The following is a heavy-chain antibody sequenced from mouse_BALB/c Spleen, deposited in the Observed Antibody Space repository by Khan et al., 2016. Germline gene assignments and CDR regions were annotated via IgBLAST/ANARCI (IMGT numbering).Heavy chain of an antibody. D-gene: IGHD1-1*01. CDR3: AREGITTVVAKGLDY. V-gene: IGHV1S135*01. Sequence: VQLQQSGPELVKPGASVKVSCKAAGYAFTSYNMYWVKQSHGKSLEWIGYIDPYNGGTNYNQKFKGTATLTVDKSSSTAYMHLNSLTSEDAAVYYCAREGITTVVAKGLDYWGQGTTLTVSS. J-gene: IGHJ2*01. CDR2: IDPYNGGT. CDR1: GYAFTSYN.